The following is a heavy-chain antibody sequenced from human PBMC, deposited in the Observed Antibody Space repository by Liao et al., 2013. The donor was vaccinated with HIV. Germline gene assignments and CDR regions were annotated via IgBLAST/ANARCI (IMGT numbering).Heavy chain of an antibody. J-gene: IGHJ5*02. Sequence: QVQLRESGPGLVKPSETLSLTCTVSGGSISNYYWNWVRQPAGKGLEWIGRIYATGDTNHNPSLKSRVTMSVDTSKNQFSLNLNSVTAADTAVYFCARGVPPDTWGQGTLVTVSS. CDR1: GGSISNYY. V-gene: IGHV4-4*07. CDR3: ARGVPPDT. CDR2: IYATGDT. D-gene: IGHD5/OR15-5a*01.